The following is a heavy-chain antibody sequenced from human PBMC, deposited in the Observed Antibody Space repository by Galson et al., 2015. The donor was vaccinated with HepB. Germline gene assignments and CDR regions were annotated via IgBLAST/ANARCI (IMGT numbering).Heavy chain of an antibody. D-gene: IGHD3-22*01. J-gene: IGHJ4*02. CDR3: ARDRHFDISGFFPTLDS. CDR1: GFTFTTYW. V-gene: IGHV3-7*03. CDR2: IKQDGSQK. Sequence: SLRLSCAASGFTFTTYWMSWVRQAPGKGLEWVANIKQDGSQKYYVDSVKGRFTISRDNAKNSLYLQMNSLRAEDTAVYYCARDRHFDISGFFPTLDSWGQGTLLPVSP.